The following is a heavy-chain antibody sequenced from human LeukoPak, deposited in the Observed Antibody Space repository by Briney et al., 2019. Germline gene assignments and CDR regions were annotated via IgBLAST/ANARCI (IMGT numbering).Heavy chain of an antibody. V-gene: IGHV3-23*01. CDR3: AKDLSVTYGSGSYLTPPDY. CDR1: AFTFSSYA. Sequence: GGSLRLSCAASAFTFSSYAMSWVRQAPGKGLEWVSAISGSGGSAYYADSMKGRFTISRDNSKNTLYLQMNSLRAEDTAVYYCAKDLSVTYGSGSYLTPPDYWGQGTLVTVSS. CDR2: ISGSGGSA. J-gene: IGHJ4*02. D-gene: IGHD3-10*01.